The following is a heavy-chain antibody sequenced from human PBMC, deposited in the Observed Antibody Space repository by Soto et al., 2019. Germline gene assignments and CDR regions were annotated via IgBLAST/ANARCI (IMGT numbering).Heavy chain of an antibody. J-gene: IGHJ4*02. CDR3: ARGYCSSSSCYKGFDY. CDR2: IYPDDSDT. Sequence: GESLKISCKGSGYSFTIYWIAWVRQMPGKGLGWMGIIYPDDSDTRYSPSFQGQVTISADKSISTAYLQWSSLKASDTAMYYCARGYCSSSSCYKGFDYWGQGTLVTVSS. D-gene: IGHD2-2*02. CDR1: GYSFTIYW. V-gene: IGHV5-51*01.